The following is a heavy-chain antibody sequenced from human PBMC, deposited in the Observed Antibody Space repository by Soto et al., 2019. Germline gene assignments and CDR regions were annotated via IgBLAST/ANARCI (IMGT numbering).Heavy chain of an antibody. CDR2: IDPSDSDA. V-gene: IGHV5-10-1*01. CDR1: GDGFSRFA. J-gene: IGHJ5*02. CDR3: GRVRVDKAEGWFDP. Sequence: GESLSSSCQGSGDGFSRFAITCARQLRGKGLECMGRIDPSDSDADYSPSFQGHVTFSADKSINTAYLQWSSLKASDTAMYYCGRVRVDKAEGWFDPWGQGTMVTVSS. D-gene: IGHD5-18*01.